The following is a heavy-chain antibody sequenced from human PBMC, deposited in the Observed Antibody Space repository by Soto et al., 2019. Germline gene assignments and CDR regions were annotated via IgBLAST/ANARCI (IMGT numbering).Heavy chain of an antibody. V-gene: IGHV1-2*02. Sequence: ASVKVSCKASGYTFTVYYMHWVRQAPGQGLEWMGWINPKSGGTMYPQKFQGRVTMNWDTSISTAYMALTRLRSDDTAVYYWARDLAKGGGSAGFDYWGQGTLVTVSS. CDR2: INPKSGGT. D-gene: IGHD1-26*01. CDR3: ARDLAKGGGSAGFDY. J-gene: IGHJ4*02. CDR1: GYTFTVYY.